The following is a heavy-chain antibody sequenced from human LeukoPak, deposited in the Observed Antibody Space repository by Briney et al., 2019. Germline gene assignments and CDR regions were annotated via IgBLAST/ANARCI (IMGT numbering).Heavy chain of an antibody. CDR3: ARSIKIVQNPPTYKYYGDV. V-gene: IGHV1-3*01. J-gene: IGHJ6*04. Sequence: ASVTVSCKASGYTFTSHALHWVRQAPGESLEWMAWINGATGNTEYSQKSQARVTITRDTSASTAYMELSSLRSEDTAVYYCARSIKIVQNPPTYKYYGDVWAKGTPVTVPS. D-gene: IGHD2/OR15-2a*01. CDR2: INGATGNT. CDR1: GYTFTSHA.